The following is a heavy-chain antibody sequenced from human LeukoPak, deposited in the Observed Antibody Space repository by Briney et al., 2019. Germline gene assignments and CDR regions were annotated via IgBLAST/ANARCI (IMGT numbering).Heavy chain of an antibody. Sequence: GASVEVSCKASGYTFTSYDINWVRQATGQGLEWMGWMNPNSGNTGYAQKFQGRVTITRNTSISTAYMELSSLRSEDTAVYYCARAGRGGSGDYSTSYWGQGTLVTVSS. D-gene: IGHD2-15*01. CDR3: ARAGRGGSGDYSTSY. CDR1: GYTFTSYD. CDR2: MNPNSGNT. J-gene: IGHJ4*02. V-gene: IGHV1-8*03.